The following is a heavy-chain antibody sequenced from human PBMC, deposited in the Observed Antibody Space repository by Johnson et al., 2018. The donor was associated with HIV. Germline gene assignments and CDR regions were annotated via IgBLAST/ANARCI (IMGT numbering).Heavy chain of an antibody. Sequence: EVQLVESGGVVVQPGGSLRLSCAASGFTFDDYTMHWVRQAPGKGLEWVSGISWNSGSIGYADSVKGRFTISRDNAKNSLYLQMNSLRAEDTAVYYCGWQLAGWNDAFDIWGQGTMVTVSS. D-gene: IGHD6-6*01. CDR1: GFTFDDYT. J-gene: IGHJ3*02. CDR2: ISWNSGSI. V-gene: IGHV3-9*01. CDR3: GWQLAGWNDAFDI.